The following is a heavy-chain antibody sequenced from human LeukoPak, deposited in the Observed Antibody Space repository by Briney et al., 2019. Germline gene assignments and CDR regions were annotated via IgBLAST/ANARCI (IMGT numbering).Heavy chain of an antibody. V-gene: IGHV3-7*03. CDR1: GFTFSGFW. CDR3: ARTEYYYDSSGYSDFDY. Sequence: GGSLRLSCAVSGFTFSGFWMSWSRQAPGKGLEWVASINSDGSEGYYADVVKGRFTISRDNAKNSLYLQINSLRAEDTAVYYCARTEYYYDSSGYSDFDYWGQGTLVTVSS. D-gene: IGHD3-22*01. CDR2: INSDGSEG. J-gene: IGHJ4*02.